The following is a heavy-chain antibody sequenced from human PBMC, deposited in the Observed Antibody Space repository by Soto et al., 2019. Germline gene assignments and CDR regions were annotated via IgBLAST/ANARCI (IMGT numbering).Heavy chain of an antibody. J-gene: IGHJ6*02. D-gene: IGHD2-21*01. V-gene: IGHV1-18*01. CDR1: GYTFTSYG. Sequence: QVQLVQSGAEVKKPGASVKVSCKASGYTFTSYGISWVRQAPGQGLEWMGWISAYNGNTNYAQKLQGRVTMTTDTSTSTADRELRSLRSDDTAVYYCAHDPAYDEEKFYGMDVWGQGTTVTVSS. CDR3: AHDPAYDEEKFYGMDV. CDR2: ISAYNGNT.